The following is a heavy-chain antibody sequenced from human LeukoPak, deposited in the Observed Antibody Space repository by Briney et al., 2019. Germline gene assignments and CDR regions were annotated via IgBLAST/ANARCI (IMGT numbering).Heavy chain of an antibody. J-gene: IGHJ6*03. CDR3: ARVNWSYPVYYYYYMDV. D-gene: IGHD1-7*01. CDR2: MNPNSGNT. CDR1: GYTFTSYD. Sequence: ASVKVSCKASGYTFTSYDINWERQATGQGLEWMGWMNPNSGNTGYAQKFQGRVTITRNTSISTAYMELSSLRSEDTAVYYCARVNWSYPVYYYYYMDVWGKGTTVTVSS. V-gene: IGHV1-8*03.